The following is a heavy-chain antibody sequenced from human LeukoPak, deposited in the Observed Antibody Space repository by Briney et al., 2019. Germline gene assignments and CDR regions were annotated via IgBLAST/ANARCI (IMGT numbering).Heavy chain of an antibody. CDR1: GGSISSGGYY. CDR3: ARDYPIFGVVDP. D-gene: IGHD3-3*02. Sequence: SETLSLNCTVSGGSISSGGYYWSWIRQHPGKLPEWIGYIYYSGSTYYNPSLKSRVTISVDTSKNQFSLKLSSVTAADTAVYYCARDYPIFGVVDPWGQGTLVTVSS. J-gene: IGHJ5*02. CDR2: IYYSGST. V-gene: IGHV4-31*03.